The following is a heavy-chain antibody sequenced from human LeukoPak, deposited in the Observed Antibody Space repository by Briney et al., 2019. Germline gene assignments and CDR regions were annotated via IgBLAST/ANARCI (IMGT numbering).Heavy chain of an antibody. CDR3: AREYCSGGSCYPGWFDP. J-gene: IGHJ5*02. CDR1: GGSVSSYS. CDR2: IYYSGSGST. D-gene: IGHD2-15*01. Sequence: SETLSLTCTVSGGSVSSYSWSWIRQPPGKGLEWIGYIYYSGSGSTNYNPSLKSRLTMSVDTSKNQFSLRLSSVTAADTAVYYCAREYCSGGSCYPGWFDPWGQGTLVTVSS. V-gene: IGHV4-59*02.